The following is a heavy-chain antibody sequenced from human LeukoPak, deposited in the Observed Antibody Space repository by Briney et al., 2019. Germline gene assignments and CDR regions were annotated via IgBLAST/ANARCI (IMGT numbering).Heavy chain of an antibody. J-gene: IGHJ4*02. V-gene: IGHV3-23*01. D-gene: IGHD5-18*01. CDR3: AKGYSYGPSKYYFDY. Sequence: GGSLRLSCAASGFTFSSYAMSWVRQAPGKGLEWVSAISGSGGSTYCADSVKGRFTISRDSSKNTLYLQMNSLRAEDTAVYYCAKGYSYGPSKYYFDYWGQGTLVTVSS. CDR2: ISGSGGST. CDR1: GFTFSSYA.